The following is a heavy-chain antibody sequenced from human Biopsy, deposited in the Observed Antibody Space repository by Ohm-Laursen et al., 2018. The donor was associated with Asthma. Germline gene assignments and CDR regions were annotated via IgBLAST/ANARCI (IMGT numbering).Heavy chain of an antibody. Sequence: SSVKVSCKASGYIFTGFYMHWVRQAPGHGLEWMGRINPNSGDIKYAQKFQGRVTMTRDTSISTAYMELSSLRSDDTAVYYCARHPYNFGGFDYWGQGSLVLVSS. D-gene: IGHD5-24*01. CDR1: GYIFTGFY. CDR3: ARHPYNFGGFDY. V-gene: IGHV1-2*06. CDR2: INPNSGDI. J-gene: IGHJ4*02.